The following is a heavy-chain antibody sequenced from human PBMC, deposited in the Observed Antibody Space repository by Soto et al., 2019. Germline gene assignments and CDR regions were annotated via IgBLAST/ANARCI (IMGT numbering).Heavy chain of an antibody. CDR2: ISGSGGST. V-gene: IGHV3-23*01. D-gene: IGHD3-16*02. Sequence: EVQLLESGGGLVQPGGSLRLSCAASGFTFSSYAMSWVRQAPGEGLEWVSAISGSGGSTYYADSVKGRFTISRDNSKNTLYLPMTSLRAEDTAVYYGAKYYVWGRYRSNVDYWGQGALVTGSS. CDR3: AKYYVWGRYRSNVDY. CDR1: GFTFSSYA. J-gene: IGHJ4*02.